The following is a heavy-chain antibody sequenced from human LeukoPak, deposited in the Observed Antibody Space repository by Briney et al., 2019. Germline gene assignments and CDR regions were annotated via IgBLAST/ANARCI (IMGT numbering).Heavy chain of an antibody. CDR1: GGSFSGYY. V-gene: IGHV4-34*01. CDR2: INHSGST. J-gene: IGHJ4*02. D-gene: IGHD1-26*01. Sequence: SETLSLTCAVYGGSFSGYYWSWIRQPPGKGLEWIGEINHSGSTNYNPSLKSRVTISVDTSKNQFSLKLSSVTAADTAVYYCAGEVVWDSARWGQGTLVTVSS. CDR3: AGEVVWDSAR.